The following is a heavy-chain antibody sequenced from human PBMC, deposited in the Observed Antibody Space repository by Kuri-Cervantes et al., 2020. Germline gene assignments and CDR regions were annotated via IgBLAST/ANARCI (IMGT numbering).Heavy chain of an antibody. J-gene: IGHJ4*02. Sequence: ASVKVSCKASGYTFTGYYMHWVRQAPGQGLERMGGINPNSGDAHYAQKFQDRVSMTRDTSISTAYMELSRLTSDDTAMYYCERDPPLSSDVLTGYLDWGQGTLVTVSS. V-gene: IGHV1-2*02. CDR1: GYTFTGYY. CDR2: INPNSGDA. D-gene: IGHD3-9*01. CDR3: ERDPPLSSDVLTGYLD.